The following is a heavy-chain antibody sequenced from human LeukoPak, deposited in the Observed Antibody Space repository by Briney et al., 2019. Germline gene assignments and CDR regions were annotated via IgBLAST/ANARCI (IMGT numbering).Heavy chain of an antibody. D-gene: IGHD3-10*01. J-gene: IGHJ4*02. CDR1: GFTFDDYA. CDR3: AKDQGDTMVRGPILAS. Sequence: QTGRSLRLSCAASGFTFDDYAMHWVRQAPGKGLEWVSGISWNSGSIGYADSVKGRFTISRDNAKNSLYLQMNSLRAEDTALYYCAKDQGDTMVRGPILASWGQGTLVTVSS. CDR2: ISWNSGSI. V-gene: IGHV3-9*01.